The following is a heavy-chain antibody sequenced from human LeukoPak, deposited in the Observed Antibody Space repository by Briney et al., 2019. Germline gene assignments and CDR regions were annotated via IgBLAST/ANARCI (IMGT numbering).Heavy chain of an antibody. D-gene: IGHD3-16*01. Sequence: SETLSLTCDVYGGSFSGYYWSWIRQPPGKGLEWIGYIYYSGSTNYNPSLKSRVTISVDTSKNQFSLKLSSVTAADTAVYYCARDRGGLPDYWGQGTLVTVSS. CDR2: IYYSGST. J-gene: IGHJ4*02. V-gene: IGHV4-59*01. CDR3: ARDRGGLPDY. CDR1: GGSFSGYY.